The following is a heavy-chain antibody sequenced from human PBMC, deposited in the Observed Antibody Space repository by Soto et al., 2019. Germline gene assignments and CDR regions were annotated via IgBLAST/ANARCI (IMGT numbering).Heavy chain of an antibody. V-gene: IGHV4-59*01. CDR1: GGSISSYY. CDR3: ARGHDSSGYYLVDY. J-gene: IGHJ4*02. Sequence: LSLTCTVSGGSISSYYWSWIRQPPGKGLEWIGYIYYSGSTNYNPSLKSRVTISVDTSKNQFSLKLSSVTTADTAVYYCARGHDSSGYYLVDYWGQGTLVTVSS. D-gene: IGHD3-22*01. CDR2: IYYSGST.